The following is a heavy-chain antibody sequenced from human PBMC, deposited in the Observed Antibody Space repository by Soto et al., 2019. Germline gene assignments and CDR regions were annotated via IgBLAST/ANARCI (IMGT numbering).Heavy chain of an antibody. J-gene: IGHJ4*02. Sequence: GGSLRLSCAASGFTFSSYGMHWVRQAPGKGLEWVAVISYDGSNKYYADSVKGRFTTSRDNSKNTLYLQMNSLRAEDTAVYYCAKFSVQGFSIEGQFFDYWGQGTLDIVSS. V-gene: IGHV3-30*18. CDR3: AKFSVQGFSIEGQFFDY. CDR2: ISYDGSNK. D-gene: IGHD3-3*02. CDR1: GFTFSSYG.